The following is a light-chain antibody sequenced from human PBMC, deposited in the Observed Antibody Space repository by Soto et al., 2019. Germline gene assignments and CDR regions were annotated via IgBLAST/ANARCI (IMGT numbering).Light chain of an antibody. CDR2: GAS. Sequence: EIVLTQSPGTLSLSPGERATLSCRASQSVSSSYSACYQKNPGQALRLLIYGASRRATGIPGRFSGSGSGTEFTLTISRLEPEDFAVYYCQQYSSSPQWTFGQGTRVEIK. V-gene: IGKV3-20*01. CDR3: QQYSSSPQWT. J-gene: IGKJ1*01. CDR1: QSVSSSY.